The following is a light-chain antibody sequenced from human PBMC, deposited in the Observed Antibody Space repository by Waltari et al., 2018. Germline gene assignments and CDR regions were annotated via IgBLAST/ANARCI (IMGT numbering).Light chain of an antibody. CDR1: SSDVGGYNY. CDR2: GVS. V-gene: IGLV2-14*01. CDR3: SSYTSSSTNWV. J-gene: IGLJ3*02. Sequence: QSALTQPASVSGSPGQSITISCTGTSSDVGGYNYVSWCQQHPGKATKLMIYGVSNRPAGVSNPFSGSKSGNTASLTISALQAEDEADYYCSSYTSSSTNWVFGGGTKLTVL.